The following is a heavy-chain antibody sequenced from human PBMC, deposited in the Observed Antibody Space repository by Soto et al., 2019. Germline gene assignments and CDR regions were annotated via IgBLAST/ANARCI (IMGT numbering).Heavy chain of an antibody. D-gene: IGHD6-13*01. CDR2: ISGDGGST. J-gene: IGHJ6*02. CDR3: AKDGSGSSWYYYYYGMDV. V-gene: IGHV3-43*02. CDR1: GFTFDDYA. Sequence: GGSLRLSCAASGFTFDDYAMHWVRQAPGKGLEWVSLISGDGGSTYYADSVKGRFTISRDNSKNSLYLQMNSLRTEDAALYYCAKDGSGSSWYYYYYGMDVWGQGTTVTVSS.